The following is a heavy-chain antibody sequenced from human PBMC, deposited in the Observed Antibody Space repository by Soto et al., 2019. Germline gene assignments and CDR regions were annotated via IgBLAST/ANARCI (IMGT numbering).Heavy chain of an antibody. J-gene: IGHJ5*02. D-gene: IGHD3-10*02. CDR3: FPVPSAWHPASRRNWFEP. Sequence: GGSLRLSCAASGFTFSSYSMNWVRQAPGKGLEWVSSISSSSSYIYYAESVKGRFTISRDNAKNSLYLQMNRLRAEDTAVYYSFPVPSAWHPASRRNWFEPWGQGTLVTV. CDR1: GFTFSSYS. CDR2: ISSSSSYI. V-gene: IGHV3-21*01.